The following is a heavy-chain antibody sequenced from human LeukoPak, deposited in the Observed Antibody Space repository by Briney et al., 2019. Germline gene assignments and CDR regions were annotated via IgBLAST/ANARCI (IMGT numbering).Heavy chain of an antibody. J-gene: IGHJ3*02. CDR1: GFIVSSNY. Sequence: GGSLRLSCAASGFIVSSNYMSWVRQAPGKGLEWVSVIYSGGSTYYADSVKGRFTISRDNSKNTLYLQMNSLRAEDTAVYYCARQILYGSGSYYNGGAFNIWGQGTMVTVSS. D-gene: IGHD3-10*01. V-gene: IGHV3-53*01. CDR3: ARQILYGSGSYYNGGAFNI. CDR2: IYSGGST.